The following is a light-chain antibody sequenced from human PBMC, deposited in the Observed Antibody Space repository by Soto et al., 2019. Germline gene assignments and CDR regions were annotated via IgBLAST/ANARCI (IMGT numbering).Light chain of an antibody. Sequence: EIALTQSPGTLSLSPGERATLSCRASQSVSSSYLAWYQQKAGQAPRLLIYGASSRATGIPDRFSGSGSGTDFTLTISGLEPEDFAVYYCQQRTNRPPITFGQGTRLEIK. CDR2: GAS. CDR3: QQRTNRPPIT. J-gene: IGKJ5*01. CDR1: QSVSSSY. V-gene: IGKV3D-20*02.